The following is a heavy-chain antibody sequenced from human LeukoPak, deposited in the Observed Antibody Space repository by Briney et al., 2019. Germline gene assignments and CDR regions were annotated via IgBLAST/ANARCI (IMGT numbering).Heavy chain of an antibody. V-gene: IGHV3-30-3*01. J-gene: IGHJ4*02. CDR1: GFTFSSYA. D-gene: IGHD3-16*02. Sequence: GGSLRLSCAASGFTFSSYAMHWVRQAPGKGLEWVAVISYDGSNKYYADSVKGRFTISRDNSKNTLYLQMNSLRAEDTAVYYCAKVPNDYVWGSYRPHFDYWGQGTLVTVSS. CDR2: ISYDGSNK. CDR3: AKVPNDYVWGSYRPHFDY.